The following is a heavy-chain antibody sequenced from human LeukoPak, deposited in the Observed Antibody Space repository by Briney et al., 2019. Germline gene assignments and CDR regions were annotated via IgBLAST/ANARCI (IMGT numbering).Heavy chain of an antibody. J-gene: IGHJ4*02. V-gene: IGHV3-30*03. CDR2: ISYDGSNK. Sequence: PGGSLRLSCAASGFTFSSYGMHWVRQAPGKGLEWVAVISYDGSNKYYADSVKGRFTISRDNSKNTLYLQMNSLRAEDTAVYYCARANTPYCGGDCPFDYWGQGTLVTVSS. CDR1: GFTFSSYG. CDR3: ARANTPYCGGDCPFDY. D-gene: IGHD2-21*02.